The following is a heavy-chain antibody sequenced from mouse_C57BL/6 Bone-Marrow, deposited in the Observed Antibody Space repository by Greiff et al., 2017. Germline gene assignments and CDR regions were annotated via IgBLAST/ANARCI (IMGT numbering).Heavy chain of an antibody. CDR3: ARDGYYPYYFDY. Sequence: QVQLQQPGAELVMPGASVKLSCKASGYTFTSYWMHWVKQRPGQGLEWIGEIDPSDSSTNYNQKFKGKSTLTVDKSSSTAYMQLSSLTSEDSAVYYCARDGYYPYYFDYWGQGTTLTVSS. V-gene: IGHV1-69*01. D-gene: IGHD2-3*01. CDR1: GYTFTSYW. J-gene: IGHJ2*01. CDR2: IDPSDSST.